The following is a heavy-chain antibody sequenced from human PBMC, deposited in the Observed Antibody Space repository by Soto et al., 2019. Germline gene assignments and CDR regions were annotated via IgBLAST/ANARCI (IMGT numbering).Heavy chain of an antibody. Sequence: EVQLSESGGGLAQPGGSLRLSCEGSGFTFSDFAISWVRQAPGKGLEWVSVVSGNGDVTRYADSVKGRFATSRDNSKNTMSLQMNSRPAEDTAIYFCAKDGIQTVTFDYWGRGTLVTVSS. J-gene: IGHJ4*01. CDR2: VSGNGDVT. V-gene: IGHV3-23*01. CDR1: GFTFSDFA. D-gene: IGHD4-17*01. CDR3: AKDGIQTVTFDY.